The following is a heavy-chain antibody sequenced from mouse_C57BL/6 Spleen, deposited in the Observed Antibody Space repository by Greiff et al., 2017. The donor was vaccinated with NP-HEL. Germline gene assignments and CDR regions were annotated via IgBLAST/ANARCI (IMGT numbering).Heavy chain of an antibody. CDR3: ARRDYYGSSYENLDV. J-gene: IGHJ1*03. CDR2: IYPRSGNT. Sequence: QVQLQQSGAELARPGASVKLSCKASGYTFTSYGISWVKQRTGQGLEWIGEIYPRSGNTYYNEKFKGKATLTADKSSSTAYMELRSLTSEDSAVYFCARRDYYGSSYENLDVWGTGTTVTVSS. D-gene: IGHD1-1*01. V-gene: IGHV1-81*01. CDR1: GYTFTSYG.